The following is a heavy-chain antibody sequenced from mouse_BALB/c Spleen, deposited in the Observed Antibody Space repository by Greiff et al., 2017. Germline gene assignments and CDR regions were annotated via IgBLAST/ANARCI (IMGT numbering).Heavy chain of an antibody. D-gene: IGHD1-1*01. Sequence: QVQLQQSGAELARPGASVKLSCKASGYTFTDYYINWVKQRTGQGLEWIGEIYPGSGNTYYNEKFKGKATLTADKSSSTAYMQLSSLTSEDSAVYFCARRGFLLRGFDYWGQGTTLTVSS. CDR3: ARRGFLLRGFDY. CDR1: GYTFTDYY. CDR2: IYPGSGNT. J-gene: IGHJ2*01. V-gene: IGHV1-77*01.